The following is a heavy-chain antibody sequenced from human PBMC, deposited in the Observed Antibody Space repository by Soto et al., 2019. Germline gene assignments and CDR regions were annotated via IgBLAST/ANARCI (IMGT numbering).Heavy chain of an antibody. CDR2: IWYDGSNK. D-gene: IGHD1-26*01. CDR3: ARDRGVGANSAFDI. V-gene: IGHV3-33*01. J-gene: IGHJ3*02. CDR1: GFTFSSYG. Sequence: QVQLVESGGGVVQPGRSLRLSCAASGFTFSSYGMHWVRQAPGKGLEWVAVIWYDGSNKYYADSVKGRFTISRDNSKNTLYLQMNSLRAEDTAVYYCARDRGVGANSAFDIWGQGTMVTVSS.